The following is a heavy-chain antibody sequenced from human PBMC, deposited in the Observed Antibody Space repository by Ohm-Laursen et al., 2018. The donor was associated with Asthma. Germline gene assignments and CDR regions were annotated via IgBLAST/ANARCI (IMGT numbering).Heavy chain of an antibody. CDR2: IWYDGSNK. J-gene: IGHJ3*02. D-gene: IGHD3-22*01. V-gene: IGHV3-33*06. Sequence: SLRLSCAASGFTFSSYDMHWVRQAPGKGPEWVAVIWYDGSNKYYADSVKGRFTISRDNSKNTLYLQMNSLRAEDTAVYYCAKDAPASDSSGYHGDAFDIWGQGTMVTVS. CDR3: AKDAPASDSSGYHGDAFDI. CDR1: GFTFSSYD.